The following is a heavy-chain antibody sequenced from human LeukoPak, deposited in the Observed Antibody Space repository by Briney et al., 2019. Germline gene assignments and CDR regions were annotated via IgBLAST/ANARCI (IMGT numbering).Heavy chain of an antibody. CDR1: GITFSRSW. J-gene: IGHJ4*02. CDR2: IKQDGSEK. CDR3: AKGIFDLSSIAAVDY. V-gene: IGHV3-7*03. D-gene: IGHD6-6*01. Sequence: GGSLRLSCAASGITFSRSWMSWVRQAPGKGLEWVANIKQDGSEKSYVDSVKGRFTISRDNAKDSLYLQMNSLRAEDTAVYYCAKGIFDLSSIAAVDYWGQGTLVTVSS.